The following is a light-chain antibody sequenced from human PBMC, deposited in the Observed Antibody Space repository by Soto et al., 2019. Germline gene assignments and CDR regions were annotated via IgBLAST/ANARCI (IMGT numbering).Light chain of an antibody. J-gene: IGLJ3*02. Sequence: QSVLIQPPSASGTPGQRVTISCARRTSVFGIYAVSWYQQLPGTAPKLVIYNDNQRPSGVPDRFSGSKSGTSASLAISGLXXEDEADYYCAAWDDRLNGWVXXXGTQLTVL. V-gene: IGLV1-44*01. CDR1: TSVFGIYA. CDR3: AAWDDRLNGWV. CDR2: NDN.